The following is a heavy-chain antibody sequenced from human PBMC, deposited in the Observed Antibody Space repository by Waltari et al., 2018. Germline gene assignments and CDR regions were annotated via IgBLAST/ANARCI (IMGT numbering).Heavy chain of an antibody. CDR1: GYTFTSYY. J-gene: IGHJ4*02. D-gene: IGHD6-19*01. CDR3: ARGKIAVAGRFDY. V-gene: IGHV1-2*02. CDR2: INPNSGGT. Sequence: QVQLVQSGAEVKKPGASVKVSCKASGYTFTSYYMHWVRQAPGQGLEWMGWINPNSGGTNNAQKCQGRVTMTRDTSISTAYMELNSLRAEDTAVYYCARGKIAVAGRFDYWGQGTLVTVSS.